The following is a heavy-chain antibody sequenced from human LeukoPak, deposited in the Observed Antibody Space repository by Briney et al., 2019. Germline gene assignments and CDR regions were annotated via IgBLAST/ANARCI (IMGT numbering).Heavy chain of an antibody. V-gene: IGHV6-1*01. CDR1: GDSVSSNSVV. CDR3: ARSRFYFDS. CDR2: TYYRSKWYN. Sequence: SQILSLTCAISGDSVSSNSVVWHWIRQSPSRGLEWLGRTYYRSKWYNDYAVSVKSRITINPDTSKNQFSLQLNSVTPEDTAVYYCARSRFYFDSWGQGTLVTVSS. J-gene: IGHJ4*02. D-gene: IGHD4-17*01.